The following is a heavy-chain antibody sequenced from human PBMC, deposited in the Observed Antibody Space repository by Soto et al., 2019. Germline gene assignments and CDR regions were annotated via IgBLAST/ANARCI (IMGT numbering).Heavy chain of an antibody. D-gene: IGHD5-18*01. CDR1: GYSFTSYW. J-gene: IGHJ5*02. CDR3: ARTMLDTAMVGTFGP. V-gene: IGHV5-51*01. Sequence: PGESLKISCKGSGYSFTSYWIGWVRQMPGKGLEWMGIIYPGDSDTRYSPSFQGQVTISADKSISTAYLQWSSLKASDTAMYYCARTMLDTAMVGTFGPWGQGTLVTVSS. CDR2: IYPGDSDT.